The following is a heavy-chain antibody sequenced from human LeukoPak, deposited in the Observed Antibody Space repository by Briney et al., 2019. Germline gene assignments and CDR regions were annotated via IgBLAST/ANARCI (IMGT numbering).Heavy chain of an antibody. CDR1: GGPISSSSYY. CDR2: IYYSGST. Sequence: SETLSLTCTVSGGPISSSSYYWGWIRQPPGKGLEWIGSIYYSGSTYYNPSLKSRVTISVDTSKNQFSLKLSSVTAADTAVYYCARDLYDYGDYYGFDPWGQGTLVTVSS. V-gene: IGHV4-39*07. CDR3: ARDLYDYGDYYGFDP. D-gene: IGHD4-17*01. J-gene: IGHJ5*02.